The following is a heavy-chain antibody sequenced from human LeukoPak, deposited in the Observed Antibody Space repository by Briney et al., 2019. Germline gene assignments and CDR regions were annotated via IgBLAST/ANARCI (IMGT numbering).Heavy chain of an antibody. Sequence: GGSLRVSCAASGFTFDDYAMHSVRPAPGKGLEWVSGISWNSGSIGYADSVKGRFTISRDNAKHSLYLQMNSLRAEDTALYYCAKGHHGYSSSHFDYWGEGTLVTVSS. CDR2: ISWNSGSI. J-gene: IGHJ4*02. V-gene: IGHV3-9*01. CDR1: GFTFDDYA. CDR3: AKGHHGYSSSHFDY. D-gene: IGHD6-13*01.